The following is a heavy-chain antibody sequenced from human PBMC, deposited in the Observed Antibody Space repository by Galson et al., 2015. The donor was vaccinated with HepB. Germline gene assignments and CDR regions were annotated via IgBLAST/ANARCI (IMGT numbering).Heavy chain of an antibody. D-gene: IGHD3-16*01. V-gene: IGHV3-53*01. J-gene: IGHJ4*02. CDR2: VHGNGDI. CDR1: GFSVNDNN. Sequence: LRLSCAASGFSVNDNNMCWVRQAPGKVLEWVSVVHGNGDIYYADSVKGRFSTSRDIRMNTLSLHMKSLRAEDTAMYYCASFGGSYIGGWGQGTLVTVSS. CDR3: ASFGGSYIGG.